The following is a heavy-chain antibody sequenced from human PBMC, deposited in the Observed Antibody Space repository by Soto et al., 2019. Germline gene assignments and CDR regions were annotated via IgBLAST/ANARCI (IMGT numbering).Heavy chain of an antibody. V-gene: IGHV3-21*01. CDR2: ISSSSSYI. CDR3: ARGACRGGSCYIRYYYYMDV. J-gene: IGHJ6*03. Sequence: GGSLRLSCAASGFTFSSYSMNWVRQAPGKGLEWVSSISSSSSYIYYADSVKGRFTISRDNAKNSLYLQMNSLRAEDTAVYYCARGACRGGSCYIRYYYYMDVWGKGTTVAVSS. D-gene: IGHD2-15*01. CDR1: GFTFSSYS.